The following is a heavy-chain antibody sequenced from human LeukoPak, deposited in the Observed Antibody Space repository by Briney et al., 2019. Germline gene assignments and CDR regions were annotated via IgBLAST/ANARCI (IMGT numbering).Heavy chain of an antibody. CDR1: GGSFSGYY. CDR2: INHSGST. J-gene: IGHJ5*02. CDR3: ARGEGIAAAGSQEWFDP. V-gene: IGHV4-34*01. D-gene: IGHD6-13*01. Sequence: SETLSLTCAVYGGSFSGYYWSWIRQPPGEGLEWIGEINHSGSTNYNPSLKSRVTISVDTSKNQFSLKLSSVTAADTAVYYCARGEGIAAAGSQEWFDPWGQGTLVTVSS.